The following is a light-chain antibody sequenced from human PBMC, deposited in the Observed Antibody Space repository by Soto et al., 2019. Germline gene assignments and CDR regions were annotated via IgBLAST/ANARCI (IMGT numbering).Light chain of an antibody. CDR3: QQYYRPWT. Sequence: DIVMTQSPDSLAVSLGERATINCKSSQSVLYSSNNKNYLAWYQQNPGQPPKLLIYWASTRESGVPDRFSGSGSGTDFTLTISSLQDEDVAVYYCQQYYRPWTFGQGTKVEIK. V-gene: IGKV4-1*01. CDR1: QSVLYSSNNKNY. J-gene: IGKJ1*01. CDR2: WAS.